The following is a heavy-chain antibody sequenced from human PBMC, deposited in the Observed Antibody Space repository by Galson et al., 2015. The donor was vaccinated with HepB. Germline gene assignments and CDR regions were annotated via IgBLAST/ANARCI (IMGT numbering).Heavy chain of an antibody. CDR1: GFTFSGSA. CDR3: TRHGPTRGGWFDP. CDR2: IRSKANSYAT. D-gene: IGHD1-26*01. V-gene: IGHV3-73*01. J-gene: IGHJ5*02. Sequence: LRLSCAASGFTFSGSAMHWVRQASGKGLEWVGRIRSKANSYATAYAASVKGRFTISRDDSKNTAYLQMNSLKTEDTAVYYCTRHGPTRGGWFDPWGQGTLVTVSS.